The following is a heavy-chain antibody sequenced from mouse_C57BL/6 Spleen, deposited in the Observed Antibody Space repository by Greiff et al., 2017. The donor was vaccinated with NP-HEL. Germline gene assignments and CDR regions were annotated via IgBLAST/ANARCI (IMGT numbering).Heavy chain of an antibody. V-gene: IGHV1-53*01. Sequence: QVQLQQPGTELVKPGASVKLSCKASGYTFTSYWMHWVKQRPGQGLEWIVNINPSTGGTTSNENFKSKATLTVAKSSSTAFMQLSSLTSEDAAVYYGGRGGYPAWFAYWGQGTLVTVSA. D-gene: IGHD2-2*01. CDR3: GRGGYPAWFAY. CDR1: GYTFTSYW. CDR2: INPSTGGT. J-gene: IGHJ3*01.